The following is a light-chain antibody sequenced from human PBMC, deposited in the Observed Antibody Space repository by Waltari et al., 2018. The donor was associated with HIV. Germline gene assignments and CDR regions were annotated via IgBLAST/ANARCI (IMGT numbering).Light chain of an antibody. J-gene: IGLJ3*02. CDR3: QSDDSDSLV. Sequence: NFMLTQPHSVSASPGETVTISSTHSSGSVAANFVQWFQQRPGSCPPTVIYEDNERRYGVPGRVSGSIDSSSSAASFTAFLTISGRKTEDEAGYYCQSDDSDSLVCGGGTRLTVL. CDR2: EDN. CDR1: SGSVAANF. V-gene: IGLV6-57*01.